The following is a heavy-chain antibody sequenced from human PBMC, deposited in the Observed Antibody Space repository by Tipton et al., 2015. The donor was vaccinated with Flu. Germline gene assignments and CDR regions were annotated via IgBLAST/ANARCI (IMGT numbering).Heavy chain of an antibody. D-gene: IGHD3-10*01. Sequence: TLSLTCTVSGGPITSGDYCWSWIRQHPGKGLEWIWNIYYSGSSDYSPSLKSRVTMSLDTSKNQLSLKLSSVKAAETAVYFCASAGDSGSGIYYYHDMDVGGKVTTVTVSS. CDR1: GGPITSGDYC. V-gene: IGHV4-31*03. J-gene: IGHJ6*03. CDR3: ASAGDSGSGIYYYHDMDV. CDR2: IYYSGSS.